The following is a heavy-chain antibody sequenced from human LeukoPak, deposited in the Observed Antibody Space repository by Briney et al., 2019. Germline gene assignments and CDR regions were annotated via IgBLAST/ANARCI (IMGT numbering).Heavy chain of an antibody. CDR2: LKSRSDGGTT. J-gene: IGHJ5*02. CDR3: ATLEPRA. V-gene: IGHV3-15*01. CDR1: GFTFNNAW. Sequence: GGSLRLSCAASGFTFNNAWMTWVRQAPGKGLEWVGRLKSRSDGGTTDYAAPVKGRFIISRDDSKNTLSLQMTSLKTEDTGVYYCATLEPRAWGQGTLVTVS.